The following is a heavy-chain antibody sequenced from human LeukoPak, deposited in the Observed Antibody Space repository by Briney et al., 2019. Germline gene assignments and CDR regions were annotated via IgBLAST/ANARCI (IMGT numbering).Heavy chain of an antibody. J-gene: IGHJ4*02. CDR2: ISNSSSYI. CDR3: ARDLAGTGDY. CDR1: GFTFSSYS. Sequence: GGSLRLSCAASGFTFSSYSMNWVRQAPGKGLEWVSSISNSSSYIYYADSVKGRFTISRDNAKNSLYLQMNSLRAEDTAVYYCARDLAGTGDYWGQGTLVTVSS. V-gene: IGHV3-21*01. D-gene: IGHD1-1*01.